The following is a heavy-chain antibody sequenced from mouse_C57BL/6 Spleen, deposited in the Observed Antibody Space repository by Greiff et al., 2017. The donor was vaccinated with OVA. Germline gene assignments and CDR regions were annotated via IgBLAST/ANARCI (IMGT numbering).Heavy chain of an antibody. J-gene: IGHJ2*01. CDR1: VYSITSGYY. CDR3: ARDGDGYYYFDY. Sequence: DVKLEESGPGLVKPSQSLSLTCSVTVYSITSGYYWNWLRQFPGNKLEWMVYISYEGSNNYNPSLKNRIFITRDTSKNQFFLKLNSVMTEDTAIDDCARDGDGYYYFDYWGQGTTRTVSS. CDR2: ISYEGSN. D-gene: IGHD2-3*01. V-gene: IGHV3-6*01.